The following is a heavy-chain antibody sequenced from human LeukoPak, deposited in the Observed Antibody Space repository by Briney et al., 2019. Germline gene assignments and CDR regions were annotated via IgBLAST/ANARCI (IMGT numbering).Heavy chain of an antibody. V-gene: IGHV3-66*01. CDR3: AKNHFPGGITVIDY. D-gene: IGHD3-10*01. Sequence: GGSLRLSCAASGFTVSSNYMSWVRQAPGKGLEWVSVIYSGGSTYYADSVKGRFTISRDNSKNTLYLQMNSLRAEDTAVYYCAKNHFPGGITVIDYWGQGTLVTVSS. CDR2: IYSGGST. J-gene: IGHJ4*02. CDR1: GFTVSSNY.